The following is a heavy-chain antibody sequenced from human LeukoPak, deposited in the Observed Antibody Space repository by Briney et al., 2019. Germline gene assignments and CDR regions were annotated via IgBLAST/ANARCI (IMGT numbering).Heavy chain of an antibody. CDR1: GFTFDDYG. D-gene: IGHD3-9*01. CDR3: AGGLRYYYYYYMDV. CDR2: IHWNGDTT. V-gene: IGHV3-20*01. J-gene: IGHJ6*03. Sequence: GGSLRLSCAASGFTFDDYGMNGVRQAPGKGLEWISGIHWNGDTTNYAASVEGRFTISRDNAKNSLYLQMNSLRAEDTFFYHGAGGLRYYYYYYMDVWGKGTTVTVSS.